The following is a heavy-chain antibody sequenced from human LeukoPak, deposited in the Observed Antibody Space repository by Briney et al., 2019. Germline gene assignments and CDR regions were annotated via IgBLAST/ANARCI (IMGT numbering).Heavy chain of an antibody. J-gene: IGHJ4*02. CDR1: GYTFTGYY. CDR3: ARGGGSISGNFDY. CDR2: INPNSGGT. D-gene: IGHD5-12*01. V-gene: IGHV1-2*02. Sequence: ASVKLSCKASGYTFTGYYMHWVRQAPGQGLEWMGWINPNSGGTNYAQTFQGRVTMTRDTSISTAYMELSRLRSDDTAVYYGARGGGSISGNFDYWGQGTLVTVSS.